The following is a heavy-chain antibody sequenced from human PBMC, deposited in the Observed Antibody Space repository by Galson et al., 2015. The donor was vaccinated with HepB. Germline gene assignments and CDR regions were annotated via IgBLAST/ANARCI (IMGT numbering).Heavy chain of an antibody. CDR3: ARGRVGATRAEYFQH. V-gene: IGHV6-1*01. CDR2: TYYRSKWYS. J-gene: IGHJ1*01. Sequence: CAISGDSVSSNSAAWNWIRQSPSRGLEWLGRTYYRSKWYSDYAVSVKSRITINPDTSKNQFSLQLNSVTPEDTAVYYCARGRVGATRAEYFQHWGQGTLVTVSS. CDR1: GDSVSSNSAA. D-gene: IGHD1-26*01.